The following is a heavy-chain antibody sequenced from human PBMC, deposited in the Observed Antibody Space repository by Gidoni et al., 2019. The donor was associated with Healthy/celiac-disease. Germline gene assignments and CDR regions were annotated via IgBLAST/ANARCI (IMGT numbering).Heavy chain of an antibody. CDR1: GSTFTSHY. J-gene: IGHJ4*02. V-gene: IGHV1-46*01. CDR2: INPSGGST. CDR3: ARGAMVRGVTSTFFDY. Sequence: QVQLVQSGAEVKKPGASLKVSCTASGSTFTSHYMPGVRQAPGQGLEWMGIINPSGGSTSYAKKFQGRVTMTRDTSTSTVYMELSSLRSEDTAVYYCARGAMVRGVTSTFFDYWGQGTLVTVSS. D-gene: IGHD3-10*01.